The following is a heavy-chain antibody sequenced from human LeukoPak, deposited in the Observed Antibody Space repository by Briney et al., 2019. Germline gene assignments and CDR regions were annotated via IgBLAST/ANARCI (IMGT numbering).Heavy chain of an antibody. CDR1: GFTFSSYG. CDR2: ISWNSGSI. V-gene: IGHV3-9*01. CDR3: AKDINVMGLGILDY. D-gene: IGHD7-27*01. Sequence: GRSLRLSCAASGFTFSSYGMHWVRQAPGKGLEWVSGISWNSGSIGYADSVKGRFTISRDNAKNSLYLQMNSLRAEDTALYYCAKDINVMGLGILDYWGQGTLVTVSS. J-gene: IGHJ4*02.